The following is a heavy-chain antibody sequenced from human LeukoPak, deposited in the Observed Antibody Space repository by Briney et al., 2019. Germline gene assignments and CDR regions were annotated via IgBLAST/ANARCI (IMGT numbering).Heavy chain of an antibody. D-gene: IGHD1-1*01. CDR1: GFTFSPFA. CDR3: AKEAYNYKWQWFDP. V-gene: IGHV3-23*01. J-gene: IGHJ5*02. Sequence: GGSLRLSCAASGFTFSPFAMNWVRQAPGKGLEWVSSISGGGGIIYYAESVKGRFTISRGDSKNTLYLQMNSLRVEDTAVYYCAKEAYNYKWQWFDPWGQGTLVTVSS. CDR2: ISGGGGII.